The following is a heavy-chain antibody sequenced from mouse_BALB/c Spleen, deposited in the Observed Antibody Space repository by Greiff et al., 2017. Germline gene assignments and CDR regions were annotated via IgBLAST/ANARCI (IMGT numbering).Heavy chain of an antibody. CDR1: GYTFTDYE. Sequence: VQLQQSGAELVRPGASVTLSCKASGYTFTDYEMHWVQQTPVHGLEWIGAIDPETGGTAYNQKFKGKATLTADKSSSTAYMELRSRTSEDSDVYCCNHGGYDGMDYWGQGTTLTVSS. CDR3: NHGGYDGMDY. CDR2: IDPETGGT. D-gene: IGHD2-2*01. V-gene: IGHV1-15*01. J-gene: IGHJ2*01.